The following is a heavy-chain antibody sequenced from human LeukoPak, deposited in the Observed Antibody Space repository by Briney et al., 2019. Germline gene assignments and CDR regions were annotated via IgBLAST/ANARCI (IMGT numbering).Heavy chain of an antibody. CDR3: ARASRIQLWFNAFDI. CDR2: INHSGST. J-gene: IGHJ3*02. V-gene: IGHV4-34*01. Sequence: SETLSLTCAVYGGSFSGYYWSWIRQPPGKGLEWIREINHSGSTNYNPTLKSRVTISVDTSKNQFSLKLSSVTAADTAVYYCARASRIQLWFNAFDIWGQGAMVTVSS. D-gene: IGHD5-18*01. CDR1: GGSFSGYY.